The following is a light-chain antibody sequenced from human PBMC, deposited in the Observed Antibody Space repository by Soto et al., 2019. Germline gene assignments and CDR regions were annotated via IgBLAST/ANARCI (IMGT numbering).Light chain of an antibody. Sequence: QSALTQPASVSGSPGQSITISCTGTSSDVGVYNYVSWYQQHPGKAPKLMIYEVSKRPSGVSNRFSGSKSGNTASLTISGLQADDEADYYCSSYTSSSTLVFGGGTKLTVL. J-gene: IGLJ3*02. CDR1: SSDVGVYNY. V-gene: IGLV2-14*01. CDR2: EVS. CDR3: SSYTSSSTLV.